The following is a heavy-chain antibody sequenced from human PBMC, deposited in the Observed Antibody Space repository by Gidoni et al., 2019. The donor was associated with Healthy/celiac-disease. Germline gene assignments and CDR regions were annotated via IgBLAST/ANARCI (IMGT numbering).Heavy chain of an antibody. CDR1: VGSISIISYY. CDR2: IYYSGST. J-gene: IGHJ4*02. Sequence: QLQLQESVPGLVKPSEPLSLTCTVSVGSISIISYYWGWFRQPPGKGLEWIGRIYYSGSTYYNPYLKSRGTITVDTYKNQFSLKLSSGTAADTAVYYCARTKRIGIAAAGTIDYWGQGTLVTVSS. V-gene: IGHV4-39*01. D-gene: IGHD6-13*01. CDR3: ARTKRIGIAAAGTIDY.